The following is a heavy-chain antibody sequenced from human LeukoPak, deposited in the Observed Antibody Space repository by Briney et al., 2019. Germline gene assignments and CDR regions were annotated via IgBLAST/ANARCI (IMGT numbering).Heavy chain of an antibody. CDR3: ARDRDWGSDDAFDI. Sequence: ASVKVSCKASGYTFTRYYMHWVRQAPGQGLEWMGIINPSSGSTNYAQRFQGRVTMTTDTSTSTVYMELSSLRSEDTAVYYCARDRDWGSDDAFDIWGQGTMVTLSS. CDR2: INPSSGST. D-gene: IGHD7-27*01. J-gene: IGHJ3*02. CDR1: GYTFTRYY. V-gene: IGHV1-46*01.